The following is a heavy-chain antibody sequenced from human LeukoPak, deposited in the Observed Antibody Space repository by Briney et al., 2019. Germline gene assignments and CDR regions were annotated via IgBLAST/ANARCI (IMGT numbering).Heavy chain of an antibody. CDR1: GFTFSSYA. CDR2: ISYDGSNK. Sequence: GGSLRLSCAASGFTFSSYAMHWVRQAPGKGLEWVAVISYDGSNKYYADTVKGRFTISRYDSKNTLYLQMNSLRAEDTAVYYCARESARGLQFWFGYWGQGTLVTVSS. J-gene: IGHJ4*02. V-gene: IGHV3-30-3*01. CDR3: ARESARGLQFWFGY. D-gene: IGHD5-24*01.